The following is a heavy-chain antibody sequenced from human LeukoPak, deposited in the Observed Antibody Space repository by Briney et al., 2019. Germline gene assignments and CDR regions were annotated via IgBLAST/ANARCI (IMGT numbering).Heavy chain of an antibody. CDR2: IYYSGST. CDR1: GGSISSSSYY. Sequence: SETLSLTCTVSGGSISSSSYYWGWIRQPPGKGLEWIGSIYYSGSTYYNPTLKSRVTISVDTSKNQFSLKLSSVTAADTAVYYCARLDNAGYSYGSYYFDYWGQGTLVTVSS. CDR3: ARLDNAGYSYGSYYFDY. D-gene: IGHD5-18*01. J-gene: IGHJ4*02. V-gene: IGHV4-39*01.